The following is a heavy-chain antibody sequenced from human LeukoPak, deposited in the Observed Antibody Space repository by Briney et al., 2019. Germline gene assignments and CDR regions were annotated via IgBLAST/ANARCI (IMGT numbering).Heavy chain of an antibody. Sequence: PGGSLRLSCAASGFTVSSNYMSWVRQAPGKGLEWVSVIYSGGSTYYADSVKGRFTISRDNSKNTPYLQMNSLRPEDTAVYYCARVGYSSGWYRQWGQGTPVTVSS. CDR1: GFTVSSNY. V-gene: IGHV3-66*01. D-gene: IGHD6-19*01. CDR3: ARVGYSSGWYRQ. J-gene: IGHJ4*02. CDR2: IYSGGST.